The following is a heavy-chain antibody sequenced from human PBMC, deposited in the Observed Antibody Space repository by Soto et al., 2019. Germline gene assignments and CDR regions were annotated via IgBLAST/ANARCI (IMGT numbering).Heavy chain of an antibody. CDR3: ARARGYTFGYNYFDP. V-gene: IGHV1-46*01. CDR2: INPRDGRT. CDR1: GYPFTSYH. J-gene: IGHJ5*02. Sequence: QVQMVQSGAEVKKPGASVKVSCKASGYPFTSYHMHWMRQAPGQGLEWMGIINPRDGRTRYGEKFQGRVTMTRDTSTSTVYMELSSLRSEDTAVYYCARARGYTFGYNYFDPWGQGTLVTVS. D-gene: IGHD5-18*01.